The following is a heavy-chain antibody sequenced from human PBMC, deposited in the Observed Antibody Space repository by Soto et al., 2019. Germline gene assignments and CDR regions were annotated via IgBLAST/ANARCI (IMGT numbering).Heavy chain of an antibody. V-gene: IGHV3-64D*08. Sequence: PGGSLRLSCSASGFTFSSYAMHWVRQAPGKGLEYVSAISSNGGSTYYADSVKGRFTISRDNSKNTLYLQMSSLRAEDTAVYYCVKDKGIAAAAGKDYYYGMDVWGQGTTVTVSS. D-gene: IGHD6-13*01. J-gene: IGHJ6*02. CDR3: VKDKGIAAAAGKDYYYGMDV. CDR1: GFTFSSYA. CDR2: ISSNGGST.